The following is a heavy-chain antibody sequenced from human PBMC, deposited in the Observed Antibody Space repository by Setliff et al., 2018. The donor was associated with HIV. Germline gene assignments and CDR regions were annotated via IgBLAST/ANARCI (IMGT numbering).Heavy chain of an antibody. CDR1: GGSITSHY. Sequence: PSETLSLTCSVSGGSITSHYWTWIRQPPGKGLEWIGVISYSGSPHYNPSLKSRVTIGMDTSKNQVSLTLSSVTAVDTAVYYCARGGSGSPFDYWGQGTLVTVSS. CDR3: ARGGSGSPFDY. V-gene: IGHV4-59*11. J-gene: IGHJ4*02. D-gene: IGHD1-26*01. CDR2: ISYSGSP.